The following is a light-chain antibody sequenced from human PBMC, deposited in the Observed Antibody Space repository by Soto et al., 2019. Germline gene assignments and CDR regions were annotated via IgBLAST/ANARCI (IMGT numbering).Light chain of an antibody. CDR3: QQSYSTLYT. V-gene: IGKV1-39*01. CDR2: AAS. Sequence: DIQMTQSPSSLSASVGDRVTITCRASQSISSYLNWYQQKPGKAPKLLIYAASSLQSRVPSRFSGSGSGTDFTLTISSPQPEDFATYYCQQSYSTLYTFGQGTKLEIK. J-gene: IGKJ2*01. CDR1: QSISSY.